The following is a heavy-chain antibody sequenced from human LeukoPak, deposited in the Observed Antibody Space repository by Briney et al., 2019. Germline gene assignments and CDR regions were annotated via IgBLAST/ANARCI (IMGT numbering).Heavy chain of an antibody. CDR3: ARETIVVPAAFRWFDP. J-gene: IGHJ5*02. CDR1: GFTFSNYA. V-gene: IGHV3-23*01. CDR2: TSDSGGDT. D-gene: IGHD2-2*01. Sequence: GGSLRLSCVASGFTFSNYAMSWVRQAPGKGLEWVSVTSDSGGDTYYADSVKGRFTISRDNAKNTLYLQMNSLRAEDTAVYYCARETIVVPAAFRWFDPWGQGTLVTVSS.